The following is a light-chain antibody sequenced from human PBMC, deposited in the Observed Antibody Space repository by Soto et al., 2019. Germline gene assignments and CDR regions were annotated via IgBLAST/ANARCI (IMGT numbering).Light chain of an antibody. V-gene: IGKV3-20*01. CDR2: GAS. J-gene: IGKJ4*01. CDR3: QQYGSSPPLT. Sequence: EIVLTQSPGTLSLSPGERDTLSCRASQSVSSSYLAWYQQKPGQAPRLLIYGASSRATGIPDRFSGSGSGTDFTLTISILELEDFAVYYCQQYGSSPPLTFCGGTKVDIK. CDR1: QSVSSSY.